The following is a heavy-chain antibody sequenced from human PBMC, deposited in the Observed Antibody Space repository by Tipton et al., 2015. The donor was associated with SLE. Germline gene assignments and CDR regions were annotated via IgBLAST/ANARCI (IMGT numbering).Heavy chain of an antibody. CDR2: IKSKTNGETA. J-gene: IGHJ4*02. V-gene: IGHV3-15*01. CDR3: ARDRAYSSFDY. Sequence: GSLRLFCTASGLTFIDAWMSWVRQAPGKGLEWVGRIKSKTNGETADYGASVKGRFTISRDDSKNTLYLQMNSLKIEDTGMYYCARDRAYSSFDYWGQGTLVTVSS. D-gene: IGHD5-18*01. CDR1: GLTFIDAW.